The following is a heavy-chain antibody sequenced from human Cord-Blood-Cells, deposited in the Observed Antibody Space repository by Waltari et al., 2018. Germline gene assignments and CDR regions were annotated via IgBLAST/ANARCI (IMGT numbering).Heavy chain of an antibody. J-gene: IGHJ5*02. Sequence: QVQLQQWGAGLLKPSETLSLTCAAYGGSFSGYYWSWIRQPPGKGLEWIGEINHSGSTNYNPSLKSRVTISVDTSKNQFSLKLSSVTAADTAVYYCARGYNWNYNWFDPWGQGTLVTVSS. CDR3: ARGYNWNYNWFDP. CDR1: GGSFSGYY. CDR2: INHSGST. V-gene: IGHV4-34*01. D-gene: IGHD1-7*01.